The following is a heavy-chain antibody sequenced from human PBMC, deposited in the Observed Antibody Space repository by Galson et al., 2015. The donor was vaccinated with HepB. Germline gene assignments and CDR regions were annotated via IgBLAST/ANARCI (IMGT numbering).Heavy chain of an antibody. CDR3: VRDPTYDFWSPDY. CDR2: ISGDNGDT. V-gene: IGHV1-18*04. J-gene: IGHJ4*02. Sequence: SCKASGYTFTSYGINWVRQAPEQGLEWMGWISGDNGDTEYAYKFQGRVTVTTDTSASTAYMELRSLRSDDTAVYYCVRDPTYDFWSPDYWGQGTLVTVSS. CDR1: GYTFTSYG. D-gene: IGHD3-3*01.